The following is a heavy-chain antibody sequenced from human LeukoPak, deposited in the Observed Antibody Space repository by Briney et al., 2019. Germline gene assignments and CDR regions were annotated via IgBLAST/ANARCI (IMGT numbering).Heavy chain of an antibody. Sequence: ASVKVSCKASGYTFTSYYMHWVRQAPGQGLEWVGIINPSGGSTSYAQKFQGRVTMTRDMSTSTVYMELSSLRSEDTAVYYCARSLSSGGDLDYWGQGTLVTVSS. CDR2: INPSGGST. J-gene: IGHJ4*02. V-gene: IGHV1-46*01. D-gene: IGHD3-16*01. CDR1: GYTFTSYY. CDR3: ARSLSSGGDLDY.